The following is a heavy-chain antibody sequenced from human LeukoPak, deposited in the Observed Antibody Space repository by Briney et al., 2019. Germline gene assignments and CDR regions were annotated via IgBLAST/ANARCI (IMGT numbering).Heavy chain of an antibody. J-gene: IGHJ3*02. D-gene: IGHD3-10*01. V-gene: IGHV4-59*01. Sequence: SETLSLTCTVSGGSISSYYWSWIRQPPGKGLEWIGYIYYSGSTNYNPSLKSRVTISVDTSKNQFSLKLSSVTAADTAVYYCARANPLWFGENRNAFDIWGQGTMVTVSS. CDR1: GGSISSYY. CDR3: ARANPLWFGENRNAFDI. CDR2: IYYSGST.